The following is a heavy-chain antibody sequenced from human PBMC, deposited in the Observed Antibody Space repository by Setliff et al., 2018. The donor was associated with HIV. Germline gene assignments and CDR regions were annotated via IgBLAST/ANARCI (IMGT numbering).Heavy chain of an antibody. CDR3: VRRWEFLGGFDY. CDR1: GGSIYRSGFY. D-gene: IGHD1-26*01. Sequence: KTSETLSLTCTVSGGSIYRSGFYWGWIRQPPGKGLEWIGSIYYNGSTFYNSSLQSRVTISLDTSKNQFSLKLTSVTAADTAVYYCVRRWEFLGGFDYWGQGTLVTVSS. J-gene: IGHJ4*02. CDR2: IYYNGST. V-gene: IGHV4-39*01.